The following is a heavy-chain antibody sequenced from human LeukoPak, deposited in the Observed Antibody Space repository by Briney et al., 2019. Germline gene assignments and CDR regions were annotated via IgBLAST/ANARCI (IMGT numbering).Heavy chain of an antibody. CDR3: AKDLGGSFYYYGMDV. J-gene: IGHJ6*02. Sequence: GGSLRLSCAASGFTFSSYGMHWVRQAPGKGLEWVAVISYDGSNKYYADSVKGRSTISRDNSKNTLYLQMNSLRAEDTAVYYCAKDLGGSFYYYGMDVWGQGTTVTVSS. CDR1: GFTFSSYG. CDR2: ISYDGSNK. D-gene: IGHD2-15*01. V-gene: IGHV3-30*18.